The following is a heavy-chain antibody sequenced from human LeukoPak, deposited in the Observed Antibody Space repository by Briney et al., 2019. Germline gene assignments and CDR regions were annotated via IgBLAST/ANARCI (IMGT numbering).Heavy chain of an antibody. J-gene: IGHJ6*03. V-gene: IGHV4-59*01. D-gene: IGHD7-27*01. Sequence: SETLSLTCTVSGGSISTYYWSWIRQPPGKGLEWIGYIYYSGNTNYNPSLTSRVTISVLPSKNQFFLELSSLTAADTAVYYCARVPTLNWGYYYYYMDVWGKGTPVTVSS. CDR2: IYYSGNT. CDR1: GGSISTYY. CDR3: ARVPTLNWGYYYYYMDV.